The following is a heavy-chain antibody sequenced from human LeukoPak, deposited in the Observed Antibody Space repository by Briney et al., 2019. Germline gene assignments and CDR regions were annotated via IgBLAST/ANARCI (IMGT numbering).Heavy chain of an antibody. J-gene: IGHJ4*02. Sequence: SETLSLTCTVSGGSISSGGYYWGWIRQPPGKGLEWIGSIYYSGSTYYNPSLKSRVTISVDTSKNQFSLKLSSVTAADTAVYYCARLPYYDSSGYPYYFDYWGQGTLVTVSS. V-gene: IGHV4-39*01. CDR3: ARLPYYDSSGYPYYFDY. CDR2: IYYSGST. D-gene: IGHD3-22*01. CDR1: GGSISSGGYY.